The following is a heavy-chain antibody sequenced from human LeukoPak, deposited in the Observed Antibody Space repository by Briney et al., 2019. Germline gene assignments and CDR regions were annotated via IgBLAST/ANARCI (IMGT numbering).Heavy chain of an antibody. D-gene: IGHD3-22*01. Sequence: SETLSPTCTVSGDSISSLDLWSWVRQPPGKGLEWIGEMYLSGTTHSNPSVKSRVTISIDRSKNQFFLNLSSVTAADTAVYYCAGLVGRYSSGLYYYYFDYWGQGTLVTVSS. V-gene: IGHV4-4*02. CDR2: MYLSGTT. J-gene: IGHJ4*02. CDR1: GDSISSLDL. CDR3: AGLVGRYSSGLYYYYFDY.